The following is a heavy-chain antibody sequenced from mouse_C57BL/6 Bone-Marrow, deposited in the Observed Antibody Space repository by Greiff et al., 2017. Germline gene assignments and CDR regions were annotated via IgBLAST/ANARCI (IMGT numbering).Heavy chain of an antibody. CDR3: ARRDDGYYVFAY. CDR1: GFTFSDYY. V-gene: IGHV5-12*01. J-gene: IGHJ3*01. CDR2: ISNGGGST. D-gene: IGHD2-3*01. Sequence: EVQLQESGGGLVQPGGSLKLSCAASGFTFSDYYMYWVRQTPEKRLEWVAYISNGGGSTYYPDTVKGRFTISRDNAKNTLYLQMSRLKSEDTAMYYCARRDDGYYVFAYWGQGTLGTVSA.